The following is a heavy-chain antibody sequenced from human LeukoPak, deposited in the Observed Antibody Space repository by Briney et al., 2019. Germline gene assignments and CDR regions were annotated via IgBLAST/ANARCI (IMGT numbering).Heavy chain of an antibody. J-gene: IGHJ3*02. CDR3: ARGYGEATREAFDI. V-gene: IGHV4-4*07. Sequence: SETLSLTCAVSGGSISNFFWSWVRQPAGKGLECIGRIYSSETSYYNPSLKSRVTMSVDTSKNQFSLKLTSVTAADTAVYYCARGYGEATREAFDIWGLGTMVTVSS. CDR1: GGSISNFF. D-gene: IGHD4/OR15-4a*01. CDR2: IYSSETS.